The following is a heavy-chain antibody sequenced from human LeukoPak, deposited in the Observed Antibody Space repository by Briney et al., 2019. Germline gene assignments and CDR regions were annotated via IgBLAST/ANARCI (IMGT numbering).Heavy chain of an antibody. V-gene: IGHV1-18*01. CDR3: AREREGDYYYGSGSYIDI. CDR1: GYTFTSYG. D-gene: IGHD3-10*01. Sequence: ASVKVSCKASGYTFTSYGISWVRQAPGQGLEWMGWISAYNGNTNYAQKLQGRVTMTTDTSTSTAYMELRSLRSDDTAVYYCAREREGDYYYGSGSYIDIWGQGTMVTVSS. J-gene: IGHJ3*02. CDR2: ISAYNGNT.